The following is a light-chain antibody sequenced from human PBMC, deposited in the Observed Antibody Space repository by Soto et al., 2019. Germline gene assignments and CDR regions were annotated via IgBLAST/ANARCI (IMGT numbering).Light chain of an antibody. CDR2: KVS. V-gene: IGKV2-30*01. J-gene: IGKJ1*01. CDR1: QSPLYSDGNTY. Sequence: DVVMTQSPLSLPVTLGQPASISCRSSQSPLYSDGNTYLSWFQQRPGQSPRRLIYKVSNRDSGVPDRFSGSGSGTDFTLKISRVEAEDVGVYYCMQGTHWPWTLDQGTKVEIK. CDR3: MQGTHWPWT.